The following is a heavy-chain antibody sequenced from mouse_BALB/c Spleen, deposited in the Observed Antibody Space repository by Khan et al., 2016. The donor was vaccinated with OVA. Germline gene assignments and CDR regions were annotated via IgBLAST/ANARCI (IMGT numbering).Heavy chain of an antibody. D-gene: IGHD2-4*01. Sequence: EVQLQESGPGLVKPSQSLSLTCTVTGYSITSGYAWNWIRQFPGNKLEWMGYISYSGVTSYTPSLKSRISITRDTSKNQFFLQLNSVTTEDTATYFCARGNYDGYYVDYWGQGTTLTVSS. CDR2: ISYSGVT. J-gene: IGHJ2*01. V-gene: IGHV3-2*02. CDR1: GYSITSGYA. CDR3: ARGNYDGYYVDY.